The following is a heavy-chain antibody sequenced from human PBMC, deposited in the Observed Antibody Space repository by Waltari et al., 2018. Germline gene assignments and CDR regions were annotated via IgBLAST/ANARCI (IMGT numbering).Heavy chain of an antibody. CDR3: ARGLTQYGATTGFDY. CDR1: GDSINNNHW. CDR2: IYGSGST. D-gene: IGHD3-9*01. J-gene: IGHJ4*02. Sequence: QVQLQESGPGLVKPSGTLSLTCVVSGDSINNNHWWGWTRQAPGKGLEVIGQIYGSGSTIYNPSVKGRVTISADNSKNQFSLTLKSVTAADTALYFCARGLTQYGATTGFDYWGQGTRVSVSS. V-gene: IGHV4-4*02.